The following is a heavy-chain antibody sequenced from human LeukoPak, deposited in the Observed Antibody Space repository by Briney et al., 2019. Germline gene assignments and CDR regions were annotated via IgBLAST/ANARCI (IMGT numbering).Heavy chain of an antibody. J-gene: IGHJ3*02. CDR2: IDHSGST. D-gene: IGHD2-15*01. CDR3: ARHVVRKIVVAVADSHSPDVFDI. CDR1: GGSISSSSYY. V-gene: IGHV4-39*01. Sequence: SETLSLTCTVSGGSISSSSYYWGWIRQPPGKGLEWIGSIDHSGSTYYNPSVKSRVTISVDTSKNQFSLKLSSVTAADTAVYNCARHVVRKIVVAVADSHSPDVFDIWGQGTMVTVSS.